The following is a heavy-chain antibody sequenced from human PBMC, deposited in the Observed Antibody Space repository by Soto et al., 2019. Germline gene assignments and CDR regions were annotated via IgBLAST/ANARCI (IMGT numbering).Heavy chain of an antibody. Sequence: VQLVESGGGLVQPGGSLRLSCAASGFTFSSYSMNWVRQAPGKGLEWLSYITGSSNTIYYADSVKGRFTISRDNAKNSLYLQMNSLRDEDTAVYYCASSTGYFDYWGQGTLVTVSS. CDR1: GFTFSSYS. J-gene: IGHJ4*02. CDR2: ITGSSNTI. CDR3: ASSTGYFDY. D-gene: IGHD3-10*01. V-gene: IGHV3-48*02.